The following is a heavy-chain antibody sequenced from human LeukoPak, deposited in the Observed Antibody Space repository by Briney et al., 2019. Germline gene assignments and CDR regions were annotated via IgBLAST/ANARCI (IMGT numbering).Heavy chain of an antibody. CDR3: AKFLPTHIVVANYYFDY. CDR1: GFTFSSYS. D-gene: IGHD2-21*01. CDR2: ISSSSNYM. V-gene: IGHV3-21*04. Sequence: GGSLRLSCAASGFTFSSYSMNWVRQAPGKGLEWVSSISSSSNYMYYADSMKGRFTISRDNAKNSLYLQMNSLRAEDTAVYYCAKFLPTHIVVANYYFDYWGQGTLVTVSS. J-gene: IGHJ4*02.